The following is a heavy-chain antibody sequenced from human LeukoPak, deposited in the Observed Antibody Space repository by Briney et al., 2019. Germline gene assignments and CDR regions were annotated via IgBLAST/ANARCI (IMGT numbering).Heavy chain of an antibody. D-gene: IGHD3-3*01. Sequence: PSETLSLTCSVYGGSLSGYYWSWVRQPPGKGLEWIGEINHSGSTNYNPSLKSRVTISADTSKNQFSLKLDSVTAADTAVYYCASLRYDFWSGYSTKYYYYGMDVWGQGTTVTVSS. V-gene: IGHV4-34*01. J-gene: IGHJ6*02. CDR2: INHSGST. CDR1: GGSLSGYY. CDR3: ASLRYDFWSGYSTKYYYYGMDV.